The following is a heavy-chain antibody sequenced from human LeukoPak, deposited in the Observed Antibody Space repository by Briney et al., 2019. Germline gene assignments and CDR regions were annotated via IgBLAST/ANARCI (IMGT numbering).Heavy chain of an antibody. CDR3: ARMYSSLLGFDY. CDR1: GFTFSSYS. D-gene: IGHD6-19*01. Sequence: GGSLRLSCAASGFTFSSYSMNWVRQAPGKGLEWVSSISSSSSYIYYADSVKGRFTISRDNAKNSLYLQMNSLRAEDTAVYYCARMYSSLLGFDYWGQGTLVTVSS. V-gene: IGHV3-21*01. CDR2: ISSSSSYI. J-gene: IGHJ4*02.